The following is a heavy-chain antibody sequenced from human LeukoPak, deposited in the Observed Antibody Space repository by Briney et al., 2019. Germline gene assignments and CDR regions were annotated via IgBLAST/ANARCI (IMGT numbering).Heavy chain of an antibody. CDR1: GGTFTSYA. J-gene: IGHJ6*04. V-gene: IGHV1-69*06. Sequence: SVKVSCKASGGTFTSYAISWVRQAPGQGLGWMGGIIPIFGTANYAQKFQGGVTITADKSTSTAYLELSSLRSEDTAVYYCVRISLGYCSSTSCYAAVYYYGMDVWGKGTPVTVSS. CDR3: VRISLGYCSSTSCYAAVYYYGMDV. CDR2: IIPIFGTA. D-gene: IGHD2-2*01.